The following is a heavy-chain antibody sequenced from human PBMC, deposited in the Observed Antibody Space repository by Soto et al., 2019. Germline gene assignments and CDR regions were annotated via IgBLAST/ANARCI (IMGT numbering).Heavy chain of an antibody. V-gene: IGHV3-23*01. CDR1: GFTFSSYA. D-gene: IGHD6-6*01. Sequence: EVQLLESGGGLVQPGGSLRISCAASGFTFSSYAMSWVRQAPGKGLEWVSSISGGGGSTYYADSVKGRFTISRDNSKNTLYLQMNSLRAEDTAVYYCAKDNDIAARLAGYWGQGTLVTVSS. CDR2: ISGGGGST. CDR3: AKDNDIAARLAGY. J-gene: IGHJ4*02.